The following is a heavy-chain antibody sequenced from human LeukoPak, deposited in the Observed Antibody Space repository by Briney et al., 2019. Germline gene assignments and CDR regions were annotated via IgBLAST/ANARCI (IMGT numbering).Heavy chain of an antibody. CDR1: GYSFTSYW. V-gene: IGHV5-51*01. D-gene: IGHD6-19*01. CDR3: ARAPRIVGYTSRELGHWYFDL. Sequence: GESLKISCKGSGYSFTSYWIGWVRQMPGKGLEWMGIIYPGDSDTRYSPSFQGQVTISADKSISTAYLQWSSLKASDTAMYYCARAPRIVGYTSRELGHWYFDLWGRGTLVTVSS. CDR2: IYPGDSDT. J-gene: IGHJ2*01.